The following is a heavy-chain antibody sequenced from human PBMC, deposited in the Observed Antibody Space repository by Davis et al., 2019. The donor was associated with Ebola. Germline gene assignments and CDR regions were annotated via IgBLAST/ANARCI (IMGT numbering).Heavy chain of an antibody. Sequence: AASVKVSCKASGYTFSNYGITWVRQAPGQGLEWMGWIRPYNGNTHYAQKFQGRVTMTTDKSTSTVYMELSSLRSEDTAVYYCARLSNYYYDSSGYPGAFDIWGQGTMVTVSS. J-gene: IGHJ3*02. CDR2: IRPYNGNT. V-gene: IGHV1-18*04. CDR1: GYTFSNYG. CDR3: ARLSNYYYDSSGYPGAFDI. D-gene: IGHD3-22*01.